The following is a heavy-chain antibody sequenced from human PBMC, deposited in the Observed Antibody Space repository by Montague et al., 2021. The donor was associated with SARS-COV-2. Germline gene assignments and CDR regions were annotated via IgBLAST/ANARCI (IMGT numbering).Heavy chain of an antibody. CDR1: GGSISNSGYF. Sequence: TLSLTCTVSGGSISNSGYFWNWIRQHPGKGLEWIGYIYKSGTTQYKPSLKSRVSLSVDTSKNQFSLNLRSATAADTALYYCARDLGGLDVWGQGTPVIVSS. CDR3: ARDLGGLDV. CDR2: IYKSGTT. V-gene: IGHV4-31*03. D-gene: IGHD3-10*01. J-gene: IGHJ6*02.